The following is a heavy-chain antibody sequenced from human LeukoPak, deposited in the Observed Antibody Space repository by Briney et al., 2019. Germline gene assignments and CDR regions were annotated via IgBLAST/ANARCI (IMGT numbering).Heavy chain of an antibody. D-gene: IGHD6-19*01. CDR2: IKQDGSEK. CDR3: ARGIAVAGTLDY. Sequence: GGSLRLSCAASGFTFRSYWMSWVRQAPGKGLEWVANIKQDGSEKYYVDSVKGRFTISRDNAKNSLYLQMNSLRAEDTAVYYCARGIAVAGTLDYWGQGTLVTVSS. CDR1: GFTFRSYW. J-gene: IGHJ4*02. V-gene: IGHV3-7*03.